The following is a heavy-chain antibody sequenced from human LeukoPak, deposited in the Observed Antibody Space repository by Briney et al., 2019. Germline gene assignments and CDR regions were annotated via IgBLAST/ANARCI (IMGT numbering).Heavy chain of an antibody. J-gene: IGHJ6*02. D-gene: IGHD4-11*01. CDR3: ARGVYSYYYYGMDV. CDR2: INHSGST. Sequence: SETLSLTCAVYGGSFSGYYWSWIRQPPGKGLEWIGEINHSGSTNYNPSLKGRVTISVDTSKNQFSQKLSSVTAADTAVYYCARGVYSYYYYGMDVWGQGTTVTVSS. V-gene: IGHV4-34*01. CDR1: GGSFSGYY.